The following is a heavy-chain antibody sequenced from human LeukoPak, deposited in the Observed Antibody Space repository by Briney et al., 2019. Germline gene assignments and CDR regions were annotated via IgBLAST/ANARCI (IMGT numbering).Heavy chain of an antibody. CDR2: INSDGSST. J-gene: IGHJ3*02. CDR3: ARRIVTYYYDSSGALDAFDI. Sequence: GGSLRLSCAASGFTFSSYWMHWVRQAPGKGLVWVSRINSDGSSTAYADSVKGRFTISRDNAKNTLYLQMNTLRAEDTAVYYCARRIVTYYYDSSGALDAFDIWGQGTMVTVSS. CDR1: GFTFSSYW. D-gene: IGHD3-22*01. V-gene: IGHV3-74*01.